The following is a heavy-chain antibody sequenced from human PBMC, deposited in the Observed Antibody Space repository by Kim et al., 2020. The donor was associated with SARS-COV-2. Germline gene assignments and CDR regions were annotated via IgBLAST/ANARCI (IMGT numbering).Heavy chain of an antibody. J-gene: IGHJ5*02. CDR3: ARDTMVRGFPDWFDP. CDR2: INAVNGNT. V-gene: IGHV1-3*01. CDR1: GYTFTSYA. D-gene: IGHD3-10*01. Sequence: ASVKVSCKASGYTFTSYAMHWVRQAPGQRLEWMGWINAVNGNTKYSQKFQGRVTITRDTSASTAYMELSSLRSEDTAVYYCARDTMVRGFPDWFDPWGQGTLVTVSS.